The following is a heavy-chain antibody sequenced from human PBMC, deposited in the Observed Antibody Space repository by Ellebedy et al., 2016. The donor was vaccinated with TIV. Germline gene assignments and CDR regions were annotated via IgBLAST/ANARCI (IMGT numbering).Heavy chain of an antibody. D-gene: IGHD4/OR15-4a*01. CDR1: GFTFSSYA. CDR3: AKDLGGNNYGAFDY. Sequence: GESLKISCAASGFTFSSYAMSWVRQAPGKGLEWVSAISGSGGSTFYADSVKGRFTISRDNSKNTLYLQMNSLRAEDTAVYYCAKDLGGNNYGAFDYWGQGTLVTVSS. J-gene: IGHJ4*02. V-gene: IGHV3-23*01. CDR2: ISGSGGST.